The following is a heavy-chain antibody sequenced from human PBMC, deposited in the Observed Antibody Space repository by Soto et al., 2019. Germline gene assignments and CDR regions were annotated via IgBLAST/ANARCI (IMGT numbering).Heavy chain of an antibody. CDR2: INHSGST. CDR3: ARGFFYYGSGRFDP. D-gene: IGHD3-10*01. Sequence: SETLSLTCAVYGGSFSGYYWSWIRQPPGKGLEWIGEINHSGSTNYNPSLKSRVTISVDTSKNQFSLKLSSVTAADTAVYYCARGFFYYGSGRFDPWGQGTLVTVSS. J-gene: IGHJ5*02. V-gene: IGHV4-34*01. CDR1: GGSFSGYY.